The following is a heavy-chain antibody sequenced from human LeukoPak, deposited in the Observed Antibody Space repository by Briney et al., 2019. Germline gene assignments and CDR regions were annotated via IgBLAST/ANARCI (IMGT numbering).Heavy chain of an antibody. D-gene: IGHD3-3*01. CDR1: GFTFSSYG. CDR2: IRYDGSNK. V-gene: IGHV3-30*02. Sequence: GGSLRLSCAASGFTFSSYGMHWVRQAPGKGLEGVAFIRYDGSNKYYADSVKGRFTISRDNSKNTLYLQMNSLRAEDTAVYYCAQSWDQGDFYHYWGQGTLVTVSS. CDR3: AQSWDQGDFYHY. J-gene: IGHJ4*02.